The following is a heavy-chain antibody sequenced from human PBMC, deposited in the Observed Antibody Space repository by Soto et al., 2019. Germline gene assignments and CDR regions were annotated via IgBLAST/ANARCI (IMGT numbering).Heavy chain of an antibody. CDR2: ISYDGSNK. D-gene: IGHD3-10*01. J-gene: IGHJ6*02. CDR3: ARDQGRYYYYYGMDV. V-gene: IGHV3-30-3*01. CDR1: GFTFSSYV. Sequence: QVQLVESGGGVVQPGRSLRLSCAASGFTFSSYVMHWVRQAPGKGLEWVAVISYDGSNKYYADSVKGRFTISRDNSKNTLYLQMNSLRAEDTAVYYCARDQGRYYYYYGMDVWGQGTTVTVSS.